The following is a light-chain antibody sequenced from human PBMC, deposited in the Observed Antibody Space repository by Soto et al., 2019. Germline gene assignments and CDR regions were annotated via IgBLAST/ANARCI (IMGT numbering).Light chain of an antibody. CDR2: DAS. V-gene: IGKV1-5*01. Sequence: DIQMTQSPSPLSASVGDRVTITCRASQSISSWLAWYQQKPGKAPKLLIYDASSLQVGVPSRFSGSGSGTECTLSISNLQPDDFATYYCQQYSTYAQTFGQGTKLEIK. CDR1: QSISSW. CDR3: QQYSTYAQT. J-gene: IGKJ2*01.